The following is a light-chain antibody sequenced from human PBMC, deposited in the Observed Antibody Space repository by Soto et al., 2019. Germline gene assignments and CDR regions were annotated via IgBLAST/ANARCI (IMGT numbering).Light chain of an antibody. CDR3: SSYAGSNNWV. Sequence: QSALTQPPSASGSPGQSVTISCTGTSSDVGDYNYVSWYQQHPGKAPKLMIYEVNKRPSGVPDRFSGSKSGNTASLTVSGFQAEDESDYYCSSYAGSNNWVFGGGTKLTVL. CDR1: SSDVGDYNY. CDR2: EVN. J-gene: IGLJ3*02. V-gene: IGLV2-8*01.